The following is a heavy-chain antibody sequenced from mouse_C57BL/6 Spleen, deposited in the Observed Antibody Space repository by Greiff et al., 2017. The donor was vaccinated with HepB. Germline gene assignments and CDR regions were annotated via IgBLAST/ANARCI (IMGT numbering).Heavy chain of an antibody. D-gene: IGHD2-1*01. J-gene: IGHJ4*01. Sequence: EVHLVESGGGLVKPGGSLKLSCAASGFTFSDYGMHWVRQAPEKGLEWVAYISSGSSTIYYADTVKGRFTISRDNAKNTLFLQMTSLRSEDTAMYYCARGGIYYGNYYYAMDYWGQGTSVTVSS. CDR3: ARGGIYYGNYYYAMDY. CDR2: ISSGSSTI. V-gene: IGHV5-17*01. CDR1: GFTFSDYG.